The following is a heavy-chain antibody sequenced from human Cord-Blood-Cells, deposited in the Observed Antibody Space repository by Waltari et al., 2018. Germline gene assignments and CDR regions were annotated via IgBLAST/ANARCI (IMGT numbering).Heavy chain of an antibody. Sequence: QVQLVQSGAEVKKPGASVKGSCKASGYTCTSYYINWVRQATGQGLEWMGWMNPNSGNTGYAQKFQGRVTMTRNTSISTAYMELSSLRSEDTAVYYCASEIPATGALYWGQGTLVTVSS. D-gene: IGHD7-27*01. J-gene: IGHJ4*02. CDR1: GYTCTSYY. CDR3: ASEIPATGALY. CDR2: MNPNSGNT. V-gene: IGHV1-8*01.